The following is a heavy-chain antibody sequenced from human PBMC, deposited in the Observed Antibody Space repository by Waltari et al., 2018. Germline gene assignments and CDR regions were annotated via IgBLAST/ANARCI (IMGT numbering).Heavy chain of an antibody. Sequence: QAQLVERGGGVVQPGRSLRLSCAASGFPFSSTGLEWVRQAPGKGLEGVAIISYDGSNKYYADSVKGRFTISRDNSKNTLYLEMNSLRAEDTAVYYCAKEVYYGLDVWGRGTTVTVSS. J-gene: IGHJ6*02. CDR2: ISYDGSNK. CDR3: AKEVYYGLDV. V-gene: IGHV3-30*18. CDR1: GFPFSSTG.